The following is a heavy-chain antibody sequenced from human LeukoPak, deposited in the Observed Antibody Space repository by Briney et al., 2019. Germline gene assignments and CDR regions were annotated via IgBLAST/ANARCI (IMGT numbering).Heavy chain of an antibody. Sequence: GGSLRLSCAASGFTFSSYAMSWVRQAPGKGLEWVSAISGSGGSTYYADSVKGRFTISRDNSKDTLYLQMNSLRAEDTAVYYCAKDGLQFSEWLPPLGYWGQGTLVTVSS. CDR3: AKDGLQFSEWLPPLGY. D-gene: IGHD3-3*01. J-gene: IGHJ4*02. CDR1: GFTFSSYA. CDR2: ISGSGGST. V-gene: IGHV3-23*01.